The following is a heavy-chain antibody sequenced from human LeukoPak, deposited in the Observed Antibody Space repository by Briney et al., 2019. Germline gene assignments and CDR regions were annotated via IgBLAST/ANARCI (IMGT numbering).Heavy chain of an antibody. Sequence: ASVKVSCKASRYTFAGYYMHWVRQAPGQGLEWMAWISPNSDDTNYTPKFQGRVTVTRDTSISTAYMELSRLRFDDTAVYYCARVIVGATVFAYWGQGTLVTVSS. J-gene: IGHJ4*02. CDR1: RYTFAGYY. V-gene: IGHV1-2*02. CDR3: ARVIVGATVFAY. CDR2: ISPNSDDT. D-gene: IGHD1-26*01.